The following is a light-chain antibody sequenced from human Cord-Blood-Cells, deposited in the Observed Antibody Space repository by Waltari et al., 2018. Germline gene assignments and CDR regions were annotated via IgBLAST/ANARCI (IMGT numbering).Light chain of an antibody. Sequence: QSALTQLPSASGSPGQSVTISCTGTSRDVGGYNYVSGDQQHPGKAPKLMIYEVSKRPSGVPDRFSGSKSGNTASLTVSGLQAEDEADYYCSSYAGSNRVFGTGTKVTVL. CDR3: SSYAGSNRV. J-gene: IGLJ1*01. CDR1: SRDVGGYNY. CDR2: EVS. V-gene: IGLV2-8*01.